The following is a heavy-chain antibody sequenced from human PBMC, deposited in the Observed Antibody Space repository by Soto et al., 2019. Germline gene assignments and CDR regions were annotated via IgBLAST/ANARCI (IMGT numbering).Heavy chain of an antibody. V-gene: IGHV4-31*02. D-gene: IGHD4-17*01. Sequence: WTWIRQFPGKGLEWLAHIYYSGNTYYNPSLKSRLSISQDTSTNQFSLSLTSVTAADTAVYFCARGAADYGNAFDIWGRGTLVTVSS. J-gene: IGHJ3*02. CDR3: ARGAADYGNAFDI. CDR2: IYYSGNT.